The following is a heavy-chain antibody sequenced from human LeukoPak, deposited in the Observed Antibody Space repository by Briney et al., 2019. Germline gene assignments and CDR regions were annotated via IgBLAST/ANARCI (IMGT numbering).Heavy chain of an antibody. CDR3: AREGICGGDCYSIGPLDY. V-gene: IGHV1-46*01. CDR2: INPSGGST. Sequence: ASVKVSCKASGYTFTSYYMHWVRQAPGQGLEWMGIINPSGGSTSYAQKFQGRVTMTRDTSTSTVYMELSSLRSEDTAVYYCAREGICGGDCYSIGPLDYWGQGTLVTVSS. CDR1: GYTFTSYY. D-gene: IGHD2-21*02. J-gene: IGHJ4*02.